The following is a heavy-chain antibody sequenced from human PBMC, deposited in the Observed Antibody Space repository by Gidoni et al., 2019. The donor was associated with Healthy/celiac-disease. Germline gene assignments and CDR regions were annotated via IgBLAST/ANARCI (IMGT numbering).Heavy chain of an antibody. J-gene: IGHJ4*02. CDR3: ARVGSGSYSDY. Sequence: QLQLQESGPGLAKPSETLSLTCTVSGGSISSSSYYWGWIRQPPGKGLEWIGSIYYSGSTYYNPSLKSRVTISVDTSKNQFSLKLSSVTAADTAVYYCARVGSGSYSDYWGQGTLVTVSS. CDR2: IYYSGST. D-gene: IGHD1-26*01. CDR1: GGSISSSSYY. V-gene: IGHV4-39*07.